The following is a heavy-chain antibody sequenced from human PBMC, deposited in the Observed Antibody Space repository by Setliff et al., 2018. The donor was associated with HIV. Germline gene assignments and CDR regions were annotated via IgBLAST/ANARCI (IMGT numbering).Heavy chain of an antibody. J-gene: IGHJ6*03. CDR2: IDYSGST. V-gene: IGHV4-39*07. CDR3: ARGGGSRAATSSYYYMDV. CDR1: GGSIISSVHY. D-gene: IGHD2-15*01. Sequence: SETLSLTCSVSGGSIISSVHYWGWIRQPPGKGLEWIGSIDYSGSTYYNPSLKSRVTISVDTSKSQFSLKLSSVTAADTAVYYCARGGGSRAATSSYYYMDVWGKETTVTVSS.